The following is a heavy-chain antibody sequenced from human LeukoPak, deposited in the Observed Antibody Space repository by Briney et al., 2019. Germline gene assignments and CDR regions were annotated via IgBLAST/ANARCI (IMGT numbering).Heavy chain of an antibody. CDR3: ARALKGVRRRIAGDTTFEYYYYMDV. Sequence: PGGSLRLSCAASGFTFSSNWMTWVRQAPGKGLEWVANIKQDGSEKYYVDSVKGRFTISRDNAKNSLYLQMNSLRAEDTAVYYCARALKGVRRRIAGDTTFEYYYYMDVWGKGTTVTISS. D-gene: IGHD1-26*01. CDR2: IKQDGSEK. V-gene: IGHV3-7*01. J-gene: IGHJ6*03. CDR1: GFTFSSNW.